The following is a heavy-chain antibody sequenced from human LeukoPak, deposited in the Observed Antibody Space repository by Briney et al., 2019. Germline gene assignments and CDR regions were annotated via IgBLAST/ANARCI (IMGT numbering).Heavy chain of an antibody. J-gene: IGHJ5*02. CDR3: ARVPITMVRGVIWWFDP. V-gene: IGHV1-2*02. CDR1: GYTFTGYY. D-gene: IGHD3-10*01. CDR2: INPNSGGT. Sequence: ASVKVSCKASGYTFTGYYMHWVRQAPGQGLEWMGWINPNSGGTNYAQKFQGRVTMTRDTSISTAYMELSRLRSDDTAVYYCARVPITMVRGVIWWFDPWGQGNLVTVSS.